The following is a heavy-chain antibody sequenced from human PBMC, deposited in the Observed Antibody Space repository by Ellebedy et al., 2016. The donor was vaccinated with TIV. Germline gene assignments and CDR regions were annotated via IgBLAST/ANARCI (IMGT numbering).Heavy chain of an antibody. Sequence: SETLSLXXIVSGASITSHHWSWIRQAPGKGLEWIGNTENTNYNPSLKSRVTISVDTSKNQYSLTLRSATGADTAVYYCATYMAGGGGQGYWGQGTLVTVSS. J-gene: IGHJ4*02. D-gene: IGHD3-16*01. CDR3: ATYMAGGGGQGY. CDR2: TENT. CDR1: GASITSHH. V-gene: IGHV4-59*11.